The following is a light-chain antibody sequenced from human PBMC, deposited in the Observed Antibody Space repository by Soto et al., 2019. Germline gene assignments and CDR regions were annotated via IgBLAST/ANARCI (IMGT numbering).Light chain of an antibody. J-gene: IGLJ2*01. V-gene: IGLV1-40*01. Sequence: QAVVTQPPSVSGAPGQRVTISCTGSSSNIGAGYDVHWYQHLPGTAPKLLIYGNSNRPSGVPDRFSGSKSGTSASLAITGLQAEDEADYYCQSYDSSLSAVVFGGGTMLTVL. CDR3: QSYDSSLSAVV. CDR2: GNS. CDR1: SSNIGAGYD.